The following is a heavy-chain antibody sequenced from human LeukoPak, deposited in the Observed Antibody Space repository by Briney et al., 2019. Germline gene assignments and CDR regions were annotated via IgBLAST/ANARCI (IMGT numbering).Heavy chain of an antibody. CDR3: AKVEWSGSSVTRDAFDI. J-gene: IGHJ3*02. D-gene: IGHD3-3*01. V-gene: IGHV3-23*01. CDR1: GFTFSSYA. CDR2: ISGSGGST. Sequence: QPGGSLRLSCAASGFTFSSYAMSWVRQAPGKGLEWVSAISGSGGSTYYADSVKGRFTISRDNSKNTLYLQMNSLRAEDTAVYYCAKVEWSGSSVTRDAFDIWGQGTMVTVSS.